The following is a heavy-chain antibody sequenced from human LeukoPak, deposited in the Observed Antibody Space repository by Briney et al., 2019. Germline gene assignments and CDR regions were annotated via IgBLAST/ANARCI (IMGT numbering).Heavy chain of an antibody. Sequence: GGSLRLSCTASGFTLSSYEMSWIRQAPGKGLEWVSAISDSGGSTYYADSVKGRFTISRDNSKNTLYLQMNSLRAEDTAVYYCAELGITMIGGVWGKGTTVTISS. D-gene: IGHD3-10*02. V-gene: IGHV3-23*01. CDR3: AELGITMIGGV. CDR1: GFTLSSYE. J-gene: IGHJ6*04. CDR2: ISDSGGST.